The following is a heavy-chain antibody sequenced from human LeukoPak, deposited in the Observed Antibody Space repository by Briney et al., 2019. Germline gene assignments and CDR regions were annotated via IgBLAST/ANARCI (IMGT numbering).Heavy chain of an antibody. J-gene: IGHJ6*03. CDR3: AKDPERYYYDSSGYYKGDYYYYMDV. Sequence: GGSLRLSCAASGFTFSSYGMHWVRKAPGKGLEWVAFIRYDGSNKYYADSVKGRFTISRDNSKNTLYLQMNSLRAEDTAVYYCAKDPERYYYDSSGYYKGDYYYYMDVWGKGTTVTVSS. CDR2: IRYDGSNK. CDR1: GFTFSSYG. V-gene: IGHV3-30*02. D-gene: IGHD3-22*01.